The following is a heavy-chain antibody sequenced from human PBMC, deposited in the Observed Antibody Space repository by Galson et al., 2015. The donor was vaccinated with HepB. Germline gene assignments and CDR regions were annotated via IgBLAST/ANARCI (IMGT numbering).Heavy chain of an antibody. D-gene: IGHD6-13*01. CDR1: GFTFSSYS. CDR2: IGSSSSTI. J-gene: IGHJ4*02. Sequence: SLRLSCAASGFTFSSYSMNWVRQAPGKGLECVSYIGSSSSTIYYADSVKGRFTISRDNAKNSLYLQMNSLRADDTAVYFCARQGSTWTPADYWGQGTLVTVSS. CDR3: ARQGSTWTPADY. V-gene: IGHV3-48*01.